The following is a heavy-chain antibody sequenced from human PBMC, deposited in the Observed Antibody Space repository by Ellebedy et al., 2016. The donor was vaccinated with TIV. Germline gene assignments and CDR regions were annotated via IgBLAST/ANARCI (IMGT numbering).Heavy chain of an antibody. CDR2: IRAYNGNT. CDR3: ARAKGGYSSREVWADV. CDR1: GYTFTSYG. D-gene: IGHD6-13*01. Sequence: ASVQVSCKASGYTFTSYGISWVRQAPGQGLEWMGWIRAYNGNTNYAQKLQGRVTQTTDTSTSTAYMELRSLRSDDTAVYYCARAKGGYSSREVWADVWGQGTTVTVSS. J-gene: IGHJ6*02. V-gene: IGHV1-18*01.